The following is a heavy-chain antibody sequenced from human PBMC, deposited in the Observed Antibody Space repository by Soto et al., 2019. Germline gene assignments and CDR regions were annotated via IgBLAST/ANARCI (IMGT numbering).Heavy chain of an antibody. V-gene: IGHV3-23*01. CDR2: IGGSGDWT. Sequence: GGSLRLSYAASGFTFSNYALSWVRQAPGKGLEWVSAIGGSGDWTYYADSVKGRFTVSRDNSKNTLYLQMNSLRAEDTAVFYCAKERSSGWSLDYWGQGTLVTVSS. CDR3: AKERSSGWSLDY. J-gene: IGHJ4*02. CDR1: GFTFSNYA. D-gene: IGHD6-19*01.